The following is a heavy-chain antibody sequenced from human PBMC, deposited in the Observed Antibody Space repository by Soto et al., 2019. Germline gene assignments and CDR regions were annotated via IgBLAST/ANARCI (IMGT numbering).Heavy chain of an antibody. CDR1: GGSFSGYY. D-gene: IGHD3-10*01. CDR3: ARAGSWSSFQH. CDR2: INHSGST. Sequence: PSETLSLTCAVYGGSFSGYYWSWIRQPPGKGLEWIGEINHSGSTNYNPSLKSRVTISVDTSKNQFPLKLSSVTAADTAVYYCARAGSWSSFQHWGQGTLVTVSS. J-gene: IGHJ1*01. V-gene: IGHV4-34*01.